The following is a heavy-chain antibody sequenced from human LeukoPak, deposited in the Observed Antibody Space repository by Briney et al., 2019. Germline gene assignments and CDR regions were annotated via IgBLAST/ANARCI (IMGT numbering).Heavy chain of an antibody. Sequence: ASVKVSCKASGYTFTSYDINWVRQATGQGLEWMGWMNPNSGNTGYAQKFQVRVTMTRNTSISTAYMELSSLRSEDTAVYYCATGYYYDSSGLDAFDIWGQGTMVTVSS. V-gene: IGHV1-8*01. CDR3: ATGYYYDSSGLDAFDI. J-gene: IGHJ3*02. CDR1: GYTFTSYD. CDR2: MNPNSGNT. D-gene: IGHD3-22*01.